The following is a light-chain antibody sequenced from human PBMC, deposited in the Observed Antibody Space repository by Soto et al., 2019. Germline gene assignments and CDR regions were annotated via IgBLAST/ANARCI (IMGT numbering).Light chain of an antibody. CDR3: QQYYGTPYT. CDR2: RAS. CDR1: QSVISSSNNKNY. J-gene: IGKJ2*01. Sequence: EIVRTQSPVSLAVSLGERATTNCKASQSVISSSNNKNYFDWDQQTPRQPPELLFTRASTREFGVPHRFIGGGSGPDFTLTISSLQAEDVAVYYCQQYYGTPYTFGQGTKVEIK. V-gene: IGKV4-1*01.